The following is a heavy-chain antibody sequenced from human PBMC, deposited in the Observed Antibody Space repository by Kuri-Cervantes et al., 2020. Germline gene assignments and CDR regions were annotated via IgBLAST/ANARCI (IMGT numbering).Heavy chain of an antibody. V-gene: IGHV3-11*04. D-gene: IGHD5-18*01. Sequence: GGSLRLSCAASGFTFSDYYMSWIRQAPGKGLEWVSYISSSGSTIYYADSVKGRFTISRDNAKNSLYLQMNSLRAEDTAVYYCARVSSNVKYSYGYQDDYWGQGTLVTVSS. CDR3: ARVSSNVKYSYGYQDDY. CDR2: ISSSGSTI. J-gene: IGHJ4*02. CDR1: GFTFSDYY.